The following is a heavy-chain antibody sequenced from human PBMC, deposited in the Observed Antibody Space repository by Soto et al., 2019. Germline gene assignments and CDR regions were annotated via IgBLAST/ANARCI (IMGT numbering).Heavy chain of an antibody. J-gene: IGHJ4*02. V-gene: IGHV4-31*03. CDR1: GDSISSGDYY. Sequence: ASETLSLTCTVSGDSISSGDYYWSWIRQHPGKGLEWIGYIYYSGSTYYNPSLKSRVTISVDTSKNQFSLKLSSVTAADTAVYYCARDKITGLFDYWGQGTLVTVSS. D-gene: IGHD2-8*02. CDR2: IYYSGST. CDR3: ARDKITGLFDY.